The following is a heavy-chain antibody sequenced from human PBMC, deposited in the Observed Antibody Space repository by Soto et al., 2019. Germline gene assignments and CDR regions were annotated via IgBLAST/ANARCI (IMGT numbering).Heavy chain of an antibody. CDR1: GLTLIDHY. CDR3: VRATYFSDSSGYTRCLDY. V-gene: IGHV3-72*01. CDR2: SRDKPQGYST. Sequence: GVYLSLSCARSGLTLIDHYIDCVRKAPGKGVEVVGRSRDKPQGYSTAYAASVKGRFTTPRDESKDSASTQMDSPKTEDTALYYCVRATYFSDSSGYTRCLDYWGQG. D-gene: IGHD3-22*01. J-gene: IGHJ4*02.